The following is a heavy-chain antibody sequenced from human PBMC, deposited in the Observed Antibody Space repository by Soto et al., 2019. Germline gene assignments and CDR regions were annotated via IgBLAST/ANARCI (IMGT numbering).Heavy chain of an antibody. D-gene: IGHD4-4*01. Sequence: XVCLRLSCVACGLRFSGYWMHWVRQAPGKGLVWVSRIHTDARRTNYADSVQGRFTISRDNAKNTLSLQMNNLSTEDTAVYHCTTLTTRGDYFDSWGLGTLFTVS. CDR2: IHTDARRT. J-gene: IGHJ4*02. CDR3: TTLTTRGDYFDS. CDR1: GLRFSGYW. V-gene: IGHV3-74*01.